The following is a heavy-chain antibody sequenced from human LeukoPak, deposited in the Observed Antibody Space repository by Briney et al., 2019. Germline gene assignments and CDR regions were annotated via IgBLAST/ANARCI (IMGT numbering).Heavy chain of an antibody. V-gene: IGHV3-11*01. CDR3: AKENHGIVGATTLIDY. Sequence: GGSLRLSCAVSGLTFSDYYMSWTRQAPGKGPELVSYISPSGSSIFYVDSVKGRFTISRDNAKNSLYLQMNSLRAEDTAVYYCAKENHGIVGATTLIDYWGQGTLVTVSS. CDR2: ISPSGSSI. CDR1: GLTFSDYY. J-gene: IGHJ4*02. D-gene: IGHD1-26*01.